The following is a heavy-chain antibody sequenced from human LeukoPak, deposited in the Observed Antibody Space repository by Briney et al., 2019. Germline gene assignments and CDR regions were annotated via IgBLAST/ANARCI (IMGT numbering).Heavy chain of an antibody. CDR2: INSDGSST. J-gene: IGHJ6*02. CDR1: GFTFSSYW. V-gene: IGHV3-74*01. D-gene: IGHD2-15*01. CDR3: ARGKLLRNYYYGMDV. Sequence: GGSLRLSCAASGFTFSSYWMHWVRQAPGKGLVWVSRINSDGSSTSYADSVKGRFTFSRDNAKNTLYLQMNSLRAEDTAVYYCARGKLLRNYYYGMDVWGQGTTVTVSS.